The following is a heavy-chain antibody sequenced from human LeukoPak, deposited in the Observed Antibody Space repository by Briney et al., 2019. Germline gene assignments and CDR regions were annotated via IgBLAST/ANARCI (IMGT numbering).Heavy chain of an antibody. J-gene: IGHJ5*02. CDR2: IYYSGST. V-gene: IGHV4-30-4*08. CDR1: GGSLSSHY. D-gene: IGHD3-10*01. CDR3: ARVRSSITMVRGARPSWFDP. Sequence: SETLSLTCTLSGGSLSSHYWSWNRQPPREGLGWNGDIYYSGSTYYNPSLKSRVTISVDTSKNQFSLKLSSVTAADTAVYYCARVRSSITMVRGARPSWFDPWGQGTLVTVSS.